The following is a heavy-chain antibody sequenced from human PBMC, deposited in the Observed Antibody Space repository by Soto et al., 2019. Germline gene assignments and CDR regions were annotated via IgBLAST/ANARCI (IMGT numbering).Heavy chain of an antibody. CDR1: GFTFSSYA. CDR2: ISYDGSNK. V-gene: IGHV3-30-3*01. CDR3: ARDGRRSSSYLYYYYGMDV. Sequence: QVQLVESGGGVVQPGRSLRLSCAASGFTFSSYAMHWVRQAPGKRLEWVAVISYDGSNKYYADSVKGRFTISRDNSKNTLYLQMNSLRAEDTAVYYCARDGRRSSSYLYYYYGMDVWGQGTTVTVSS. J-gene: IGHJ6*02. D-gene: IGHD6-6*01.